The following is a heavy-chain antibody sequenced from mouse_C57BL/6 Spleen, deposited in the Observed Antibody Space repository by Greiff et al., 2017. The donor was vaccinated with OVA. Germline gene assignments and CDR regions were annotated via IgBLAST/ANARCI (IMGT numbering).Heavy chain of an antibody. V-gene: IGHV1-64*01. Sequence: QVQLQQPGAELVKPGASVTLSCKASGYTFTSYWMHWVKQRPGQGLEWIGMIHPNSGSTNYNEKFKSKATLTVDQSSSTAYMQLSSLTSEDSAVYYGARGYYDDDGAWVAYWGQGTLVTVAA. CDR3: ARGYYDDDGAWVAY. J-gene: IGHJ3*01. D-gene: IGHD2-4*01. CDR2: IHPNSGST. CDR1: GYTFTSYW.